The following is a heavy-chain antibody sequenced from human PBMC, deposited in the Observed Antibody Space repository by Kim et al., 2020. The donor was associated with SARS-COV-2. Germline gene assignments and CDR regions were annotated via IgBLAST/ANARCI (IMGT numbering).Heavy chain of an antibody. J-gene: IGHJ3*01. CDR2: GRT. V-gene: IGHV4-31*02. CDR3: AREEYQLLR. Sequence: GRTYYNPALKGRVTMSGDTSKNQFSLKLSAVTAADTAVYYCAREEYQLLRWGQGTMDTVSS. D-gene: IGHD2-2*01.